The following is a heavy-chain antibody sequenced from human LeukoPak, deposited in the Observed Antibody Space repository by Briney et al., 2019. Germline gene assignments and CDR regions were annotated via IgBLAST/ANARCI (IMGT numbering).Heavy chain of an antibody. Sequence: PGGSLRLSCAASGFTFSDYYMSWIRQAPGKGLEWVSYITSSGNTIYYADSVEGRFTISRDNAKNSLYLQMNTLRAEDTAVYYCARGRDYYTSGSYEYWGQGTLVTVSS. CDR3: ARGRDYYTSGSYEY. J-gene: IGHJ4*02. CDR2: ITSSGNTI. CDR1: GFTFSDYY. D-gene: IGHD3-10*01. V-gene: IGHV3-11*04.